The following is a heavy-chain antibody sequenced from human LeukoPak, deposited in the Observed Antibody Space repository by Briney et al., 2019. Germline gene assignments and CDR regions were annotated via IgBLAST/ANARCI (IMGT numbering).Heavy chain of an antibody. Sequence: ASVKVSCKASGGTFSSYAISWVRQAPGQGLEWMGGIIPIFGTANYAQKFQGRVTITADKSTSTAYMELSSLRSEDTAVYYCAREEGVVAAIRGYFDYWGQGTLVTVSS. CDR1: GGTFSSYA. D-gene: IGHD2-15*01. J-gene: IGHJ4*02. CDR3: AREEGVVAAIRGYFDY. CDR2: IIPIFGTA. V-gene: IGHV1-69*06.